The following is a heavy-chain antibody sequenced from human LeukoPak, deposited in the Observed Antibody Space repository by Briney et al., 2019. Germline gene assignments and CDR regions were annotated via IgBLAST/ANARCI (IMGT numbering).Heavy chain of an antibody. V-gene: IGHV4-34*01. CDR3: ARGFRGYSYLVS. CDR2: INHSGST. D-gene: IGHD5-18*01. CDR1: GGPFSGYY. Sequence: KPSETLSLTCAVYGGPFSGYYWSWIRQPPGKGLEWIGEINHSGSTNYNPSLKSRVTISVDTSKNQFSLKLSSVTAADTAVYYCARGFRGYSYLVSWGQGTLVTVSS. J-gene: IGHJ4*02.